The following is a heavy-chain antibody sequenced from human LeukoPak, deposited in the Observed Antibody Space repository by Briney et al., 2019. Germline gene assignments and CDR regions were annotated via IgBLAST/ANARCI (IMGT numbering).Heavy chain of an antibody. CDR1: GGTFSSYA. J-gene: IGHJ6*03. D-gene: IGHD2-2*01. CDR3: ARGALSRGVPAAMDYMDV. CDR2: IIPIFGTA. V-gene: IGHV1-69*13. Sequence: GASVKVSCKASGGTFSSYAISWVRQAPGQGLKWMGGIIPIFGTANYAQKFQGRVTITADESTSTAYMELSSLRSEDTAVYYCARGALSRGVPAAMDYMDVWGKGTTVTVSS.